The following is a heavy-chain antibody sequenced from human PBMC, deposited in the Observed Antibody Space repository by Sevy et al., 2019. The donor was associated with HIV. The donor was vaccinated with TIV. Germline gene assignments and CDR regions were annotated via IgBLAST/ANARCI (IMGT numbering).Heavy chain of an antibody. CDR2: INAGNGNT. J-gene: IGHJ3*02. CDR3: ARDSTDSSWDDAFDI. V-gene: IGHV1-3*01. D-gene: IGHD6-13*01. Sequence: ASVKVSCKASGYTFTSYAMHWVRQAPGQRLEWMGWINAGNGNTKYSQKFQGRVTITRDTSASTAYMELSSLRSEDRAVYYCARDSTDSSWDDAFDIWGQGTMVTVSS. CDR1: GYTFTSYA.